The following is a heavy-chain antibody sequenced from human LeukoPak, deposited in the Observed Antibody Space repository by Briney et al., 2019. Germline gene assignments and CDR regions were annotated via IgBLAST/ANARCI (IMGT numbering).Heavy chain of an antibody. Sequence: GGSLRLSCAASGFTFSSYEMNWVRQAPGKGLEWVSYISSSGSTIYYADSVKGRFTISRDNSKNTLYLQMNSLRAEDTAVYYCARGMVCGGDCYYYYYYGMDVWGQGTTVTVSS. J-gene: IGHJ6*02. V-gene: IGHV3-48*03. D-gene: IGHD2-21*02. CDR2: ISSSGSTI. CDR3: ARGMVCGGDCYYYYYYGMDV. CDR1: GFTFSSYE.